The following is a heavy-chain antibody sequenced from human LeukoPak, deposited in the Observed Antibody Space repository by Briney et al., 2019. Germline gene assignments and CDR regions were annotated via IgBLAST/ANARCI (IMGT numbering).Heavy chain of an antibody. D-gene: IGHD2-15*01. J-gene: IGHJ4*02. CDR1: GFTFSSYA. Sequence: GGKLRLSCAASGFTFSSYAMSWARQAPGRGLEWVSAISGSGGSTYYADSVKGRFTISRDNSKNTLYLQMNCLRAEDTAVYYCARDIVVVVAATGSFDYWGQGTLVTVSS. CDR2: ISGSGGST. CDR3: ARDIVVVVAATGSFDY. V-gene: IGHV3-23*01.